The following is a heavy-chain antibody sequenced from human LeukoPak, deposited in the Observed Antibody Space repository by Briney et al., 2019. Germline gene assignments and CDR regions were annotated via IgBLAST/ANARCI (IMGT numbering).Heavy chain of an antibody. CDR1: GGSVSSGSYY. Sequence: SETPSLTCTVSGGSVSSGSYYWSWIRQPPGKGLEWIGYIYYSGSTNYNPSLKSRVTISVDTSKNQFSLKLSSVTAADTAVYYCARVRGYSSSWYWFDPWGQGTLVTVSS. V-gene: IGHV4-61*01. J-gene: IGHJ5*02. CDR3: ARVRGYSSSWYWFDP. CDR2: IYYSGST. D-gene: IGHD6-13*01.